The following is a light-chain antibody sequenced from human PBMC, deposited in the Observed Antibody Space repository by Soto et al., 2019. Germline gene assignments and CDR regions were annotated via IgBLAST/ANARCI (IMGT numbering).Light chain of an antibody. Sequence: SYELTQPPSVSVAPGQTARITCGGNDIGAKTVHWYQQKPGQAPVLVVYDDNDRPSGIPERFSGSNSGNTATLTISRVEAGDEADYYCHVWDSSSDHVVFGAGTKVTVL. CDR2: DDN. CDR3: HVWDSSSDHVV. J-gene: IGLJ1*01. CDR1: DIGAKT. V-gene: IGLV3-21*02.